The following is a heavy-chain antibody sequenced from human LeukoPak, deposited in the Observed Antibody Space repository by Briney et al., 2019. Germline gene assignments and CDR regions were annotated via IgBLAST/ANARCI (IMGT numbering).Heavy chain of an antibody. V-gene: IGHV3-33*01. CDR2: IWYDGSNE. CDR1: GFTFNTYG. D-gene: IGHD1-26*01. CDR3: ARGGLTIAEATTSWYLDY. J-gene: IGHJ4*02. Sequence: GGSLRLSCAASGFTFNTYGMHWVRQAQGRGLEWVALIWYDGSNENCADSVKGRFTISRDNSRNTLYLQMNSLRGEDTAVYYCARGGLTIAEATTSWYLDYWGQGTLVTVSS.